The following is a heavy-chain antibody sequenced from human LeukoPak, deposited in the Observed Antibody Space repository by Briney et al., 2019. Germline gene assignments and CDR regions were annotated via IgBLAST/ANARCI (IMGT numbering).Heavy chain of an antibody. D-gene: IGHD4-17*01. CDR2: IYYSGST. CDR1: GGSVSSSSYF. Sequence: SETLSLTCTVSGGSVSSSSYFWSWIRQPPGKGLEWIGYIYYSGSTNYNPSLKSRVTISSDTSKNQFSLRLSSLTAADTAVYYCAREPHDYGAVPGIWGQGTMVTVSS. V-gene: IGHV4-61*01. J-gene: IGHJ3*02. CDR3: AREPHDYGAVPGI.